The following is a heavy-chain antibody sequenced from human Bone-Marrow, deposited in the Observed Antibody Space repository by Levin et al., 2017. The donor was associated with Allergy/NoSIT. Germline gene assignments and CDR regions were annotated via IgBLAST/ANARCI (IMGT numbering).Heavy chain of an antibody. D-gene: IGHD2-15*01. Sequence: GESLKISCAASGFTFSNYWMTWVRQAPGKGLEWVASIKEDGGEKYYVDSLEGRFTIFRDNAKNSLFLEMTSLRSEDTALYYCARNCSRFDHWGQGSQVTVSS. CDR3: ARNCSRFDH. J-gene: IGHJ4*02. CDR1: GFTFSNYW. V-gene: IGHV3-7*01. CDR2: IKEDGGEK.